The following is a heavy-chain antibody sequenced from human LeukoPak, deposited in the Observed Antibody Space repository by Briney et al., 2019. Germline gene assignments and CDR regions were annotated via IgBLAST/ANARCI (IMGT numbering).Heavy chain of an antibody. D-gene: IGHD5-18*01. Sequence: GESLRISCKDSGYSFTNYWISWVCQMPGKGLEWMGRIDPSDSHTNYSPSLQGHVTISADKSISTAYLQWSSLRASDTAMYYCARGGSYGDGWFHSWGQGTLVTVSS. CDR3: ARGGSYGDGWFHS. CDR2: IDPSDSHT. CDR1: GYSFTNYW. V-gene: IGHV5-10-1*01. J-gene: IGHJ5*01.